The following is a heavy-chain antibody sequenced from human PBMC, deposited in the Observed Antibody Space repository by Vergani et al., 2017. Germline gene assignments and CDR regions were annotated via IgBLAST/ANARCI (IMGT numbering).Heavy chain of an antibody. D-gene: IGHD3-9*01. Sequence: EVQLVESGGVVVQPGGSLRLSCAASGFTFDDYTMHWVRQAPGKGLEWVSLISWDGGSTYYADSVKGRFTISRDNSKNSLYLQMNSLRTEDTALYYCAKESGYYILTGYDDAFDICGQGTMVTVSS. CDR3: AKESGYYILTGYDDAFDI. J-gene: IGHJ3*02. CDR1: GFTFDDYT. CDR2: ISWDGGST. V-gene: IGHV3-43*01.